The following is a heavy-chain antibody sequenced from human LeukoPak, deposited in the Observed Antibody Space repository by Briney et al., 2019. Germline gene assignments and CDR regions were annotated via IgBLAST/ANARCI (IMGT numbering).Heavy chain of an antibody. CDR3: AREYYYDSSGGKIPAY. CDR2: ISSSATYT. CDR1: GFTFRNYS. J-gene: IGHJ4*02. D-gene: IGHD3-22*01. V-gene: IGHV3-21*01. Sequence: PGGSLRLSCAASGFTFRNYSINWVRQAAGKGLEWVSSISSSATYTNYADSVKGRFTISRDNAKSSVYLQMNSLRAEDTAVYYCAREYYYDSSGGKIPAYWGQGTLVTVSS.